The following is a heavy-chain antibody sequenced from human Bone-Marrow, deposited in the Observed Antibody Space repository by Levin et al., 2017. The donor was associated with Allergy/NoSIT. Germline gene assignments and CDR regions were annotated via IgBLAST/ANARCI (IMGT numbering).Heavy chain of an antibody. Sequence: SETLSLTCTVSGGSLNSGFYYWSWIRQPAGKGLEWIGRLYSGGSTFYNPSLERRVSISVDTSTKQFSLKVTSVTAADTAVYYCARSVAATFDALDVWGRGTEVTVSA. V-gene: IGHV4-61*02. CDR3: ARSVAATFDALDV. CDR2: LYSGGST. D-gene: IGHD6-13*01. J-gene: IGHJ3*01. CDR1: GGSLNSGFYY.